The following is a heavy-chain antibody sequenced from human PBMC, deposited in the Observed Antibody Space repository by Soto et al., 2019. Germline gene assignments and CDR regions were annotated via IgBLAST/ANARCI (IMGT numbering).Heavy chain of an antibody. Sequence: QVQVEESGPGRVKPSETVSLKCTVSGGSLSPYYWSWIRQPPGKGLEWIGYIHYNGSAHYSPSLKSRVTLSVDTTKNQLSLKLSAVTAADTAVYYCARGGGPQEAPGILVQVHYYNGMDVWGQGTTVIVS. CDR2: IHYNGSA. CDR3: ARGGGPQEAPGILVQVHYYNGMDV. D-gene: IGHD2-2*01. J-gene: IGHJ6*02. CDR1: GGSLSPYY. V-gene: IGHV4-59*01.